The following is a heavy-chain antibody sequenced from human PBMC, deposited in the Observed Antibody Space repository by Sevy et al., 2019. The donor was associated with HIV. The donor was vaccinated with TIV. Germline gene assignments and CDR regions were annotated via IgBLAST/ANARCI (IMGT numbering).Heavy chain of an antibody. CDR2: VTTYKDST. V-gene: IGHV1-18*01. CDR1: GYTLNDYG. J-gene: IGHJ6*02. D-gene: IGHD3-3*01. CDR3: ARVDPYYEFGDV. Sequence: ASVKVSCKASGYTLNDYGISWVRQAPGQGLAWIGWVTTYKDSTNYAQNFQGRVTLTTDTSTNTAYMELRSLRSDDTAAYYCARVDPYYEFGDVWGQGTTVTVSS.